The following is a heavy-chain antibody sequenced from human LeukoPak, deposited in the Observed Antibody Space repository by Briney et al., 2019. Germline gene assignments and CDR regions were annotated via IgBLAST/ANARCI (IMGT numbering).Heavy chain of an antibody. CDR1: GGSISSYY. CDR3: ARGLSEAAAGRFDP. CDR2: IYTSGST. V-gene: IGHV4-4*07. Sequence: SETLSLTCTVSGGSISSYYWSWIRQPAGKGLEWIGRIYTSGSTNYNPSLKSRVTMSVDTSKNQFSLKLSSVTAADTAVYYCARGLSEAAAGRFDPWGQGTLVTVSS. D-gene: IGHD6-13*01. J-gene: IGHJ5*02.